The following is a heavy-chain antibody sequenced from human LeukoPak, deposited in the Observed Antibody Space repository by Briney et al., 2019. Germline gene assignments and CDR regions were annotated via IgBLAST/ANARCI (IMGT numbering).Heavy chain of an antibody. J-gene: IGHJ4*02. CDR1: GFTFSSYA. V-gene: IGHV3-23*01. CDR3: AKAQATGAKGTDYFDC. Sequence: GGSLRLSCAASGFTFSSYAMSWVRQAPGKGLEWVSAISGSGGSTYYADSVKGRFTISRDNSKNTLYLQMNSLRAEDTAVYYCAKAQATGAKGTDYFDCWGQGTLVTVSS. D-gene: IGHD5-12*01. CDR2: ISGSGGST.